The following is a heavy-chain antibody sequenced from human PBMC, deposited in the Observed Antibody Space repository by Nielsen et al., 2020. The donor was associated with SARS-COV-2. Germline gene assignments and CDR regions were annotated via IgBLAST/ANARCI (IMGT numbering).Heavy chain of an antibody. D-gene: IGHD4-17*01. CDR1: GGSISSGGYY. CDR3: ARESPHYGDYTLFDY. CDR2: IYYSGST. V-gene: IGHV4-31*03. J-gene: IGHJ4*02. Sequence: LRLSCTVSGGSISSGGYYWSWIRQHPGKGLEWIGYIYYSGSTYYNPSLKSRVTISVDTSKNQFSLKLSSVTAADTAVYYCARESPHYGDYTLFDYWGQGTLVTVSS.